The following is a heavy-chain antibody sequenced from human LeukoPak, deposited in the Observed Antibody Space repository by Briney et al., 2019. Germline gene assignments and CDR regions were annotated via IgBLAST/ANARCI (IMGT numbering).Heavy chain of an antibody. CDR3: ARTDCSSTSCYYYYYYYMDV. D-gene: IGHD2-2*01. Sequence: SETLSLTCTVSGGSISSSSYYWGWIRQPPGKGLEWIGSIYYSGSTYYNPSLKSRVTISVDTSKNQFSLKLSSVTAADTAVYYCARTDCSSTSCYYYYYYYMDVWGKGTTVTVSS. J-gene: IGHJ6*03. CDR2: IYYSGST. CDR1: GGSISSSSYY. V-gene: IGHV4-39*01.